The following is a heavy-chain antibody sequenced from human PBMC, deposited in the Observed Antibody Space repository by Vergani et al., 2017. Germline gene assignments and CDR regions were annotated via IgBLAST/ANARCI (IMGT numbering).Heavy chain of an antibody. CDR1: GGSISSGSYY. CDR3: ARGEIDFWRTVWYNWFDP. D-gene: IGHD3-3*01. J-gene: IGHJ5*02. Sequence: QVQLQESGPGLVKPSQTLSLTCTVSGGSISSGSYYWTWIRQPAGKGLEWIGRMYTSGSTNYNPPLKSVVSMSVDTSKNQFTLKLTSVTATDTAVYYCARGEIDFWRTVWYNWFDPWGQGTLVTVSS. CDR2: MYTSGST. V-gene: IGHV4-61*02.